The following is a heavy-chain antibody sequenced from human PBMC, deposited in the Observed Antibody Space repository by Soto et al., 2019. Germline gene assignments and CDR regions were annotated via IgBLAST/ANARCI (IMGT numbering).Heavy chain of an antibody. Sequence: GGSLRLSCAASGFTFSNVWMSWVRQAPGKGLELVGRIKSKTDGGTTDYAAPVKGRFTISRDDSKNTLYLQMNSLKTEDTAVYYCTTWSLYGDYYFDYWGQGTLVTVSS. J-gene: IGHJ4*02. V-gene: IGHV3-15*01. CDR2: IKSKTDGGTT. D-gene: IGHD4-17*01. CDR1: GFTFSNVW. CDR3: TTWSLYGDYYFDY.